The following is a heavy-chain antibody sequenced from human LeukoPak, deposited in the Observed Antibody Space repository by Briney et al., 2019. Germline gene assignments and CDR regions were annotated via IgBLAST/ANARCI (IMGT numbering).Heavy chain of an antibody. CDR3: ARGGGGRWLQWNDARAAHAFDI. CDR1: GFTFSSYW. Sequence: TGGSLRLSCAASGFTFSSYWMHWVRQAPGKGLVWVSRINSDGSSTSYADSVKGRFTISRDNAKNTLYLQMNSLRAEDTAVYYCARGGGGRWLQWNDARAAHAFDIWGQGTMVTVSS. CDR2: INSDGSST. J-gene: IGHJ3*02. D-gene: IGHD5-24*01. V-gene: IGHV3-74*01.